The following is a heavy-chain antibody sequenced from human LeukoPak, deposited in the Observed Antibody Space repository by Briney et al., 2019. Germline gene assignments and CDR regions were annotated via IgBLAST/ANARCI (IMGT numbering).Heavy chain of an antibody. CDR1: GYTVTSYG. V-gene: IGHV1-18*01. CDR2: ISAYNGNT. Sequence: ASVKVSCKASGYTVTSYGISGVRQAPGQGLEWMGWISAYNGNTNYEQKLQGRVTMTTDTSTSTAYMELRSLRSDDTAVYYCARDPVGVYSSSWYSDYYYYGMDVWGQGTTVTVSS. D-gene: IGHD6-13*01. J-gene: IGHJ6*02. CDR3: ARDPVGVYSSSWYSDYYYYGMDV.